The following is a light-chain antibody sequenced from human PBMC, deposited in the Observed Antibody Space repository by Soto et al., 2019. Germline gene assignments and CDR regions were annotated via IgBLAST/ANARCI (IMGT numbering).Light chain of an antibody. Sequence: EIVMTHSPATLSVSPGERATLSCRASQSVSSNLAWYQQKPGQAPRLLIYGASTRATGIPARFSGSGSGTEFTLTISSLQSEDFAVYYCQQYNNWPPWTFGQRTKVEIK. CDR2: GAS. CDR3: QQYNNWPPWT. CDR1: QSVSSN. V-gene: IGKV3-15*01. J-gene: IGKJ1*01.